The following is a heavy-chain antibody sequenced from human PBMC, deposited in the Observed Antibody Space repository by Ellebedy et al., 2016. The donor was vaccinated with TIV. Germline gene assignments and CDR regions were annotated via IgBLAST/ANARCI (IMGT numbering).Heavy chain of an antibody. D-gene: IGHD1-1*01. CDR3: GRGSTGNYYAMDV. Sequence: GGSLRLSXVASGFTFSNYWMHWVRQAPGKGLVWVSRIDNAGRSTSHADSVKGRFTISRDNSKNTLYLQMNSLRAEDTAVYYCGRGSTGNYYAMDVWGQGTTVTVSS. J-gene: IGHJ6*02. CDR2: IDNAGRST. V-gene: IGHV3-74*01. CDR1: GFTFSNYW.